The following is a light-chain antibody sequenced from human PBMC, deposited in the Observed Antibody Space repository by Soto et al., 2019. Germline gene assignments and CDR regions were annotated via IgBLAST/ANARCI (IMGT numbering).Light chain of an antibody. CDR2: DAS. CDR3: QYRGIWPPGAT. V-gene: IGKV3-11*01. Sequence: EIVLTQSPVTLSLSPGERATLSCRASRSINNYLAWYQQKPGQPPRLLIYDASNRPTAIPVRFSGSGSGTDFTLTVSSLEPEDSAVYYCQYRGIWPPGATFGGGTKVEIK. J-gene: IGKJ4*01. CDR1: RSINNY.